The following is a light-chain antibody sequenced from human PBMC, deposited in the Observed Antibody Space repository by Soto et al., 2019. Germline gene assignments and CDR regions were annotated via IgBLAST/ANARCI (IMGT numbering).Light chain of an antibody. V-gene: IGKV3-15*01. CDR2: TIS. CDR1: ETVNSN. J-gene: IGKJ1*01. CDR3: QQYNKWWT. Sequence: EVVMTQSPAPLSVSPGERATLSCRASETVNSNLAWYQQKPGQAPRLLIYTISIRATGIPARFSGSGSGTDFTLTISSLQSDDFGVYYCQQYNKWWTFGQGTKVE.